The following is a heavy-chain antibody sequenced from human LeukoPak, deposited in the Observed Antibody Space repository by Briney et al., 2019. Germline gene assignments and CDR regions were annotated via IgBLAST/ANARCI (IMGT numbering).Heavy chain of an antibody. CDR1: GGSISSYY. D-gene: IGHD3-10*01. Sequence: PSETLSLTCTVSGGSISSYYWSWVRQPPGKGLEWIGYIFYRGNTNYHPSLKSRVTISVDTSKNQFSLKLSSVTAADTAVYYCARHDAYFYGSGLFYFDYWGQGTLVTVSS. V-gene: IGHV4-59*08. CDR2: IFYRGNT. CDR3: ARHDAYFYGSGLFYFDY. J-gene: IGHJ4*02.